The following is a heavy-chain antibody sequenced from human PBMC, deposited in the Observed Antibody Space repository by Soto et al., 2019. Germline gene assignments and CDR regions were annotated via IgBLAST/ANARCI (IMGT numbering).Heavy chain of an antibody. D-gene: IGHD2-8*02. Sequence: QVQLQESGPGLVKPSDTLSLTCAVSGTSINDDYWWGWIRQTPGKGLECIGYTSSGGATHYNPSLGSRLTRSVDTSRSQFYLKLSSVTAVDAALYYCTRKTGGYYFFEYWGRGTLVTVSS. CDR3: TRKTGGYYFFEY. CDR2: TSSGGAT. J-gene: IGHJ4*02. V-gene: IGHV4-28*01. CDR1: GTSINDDYW.